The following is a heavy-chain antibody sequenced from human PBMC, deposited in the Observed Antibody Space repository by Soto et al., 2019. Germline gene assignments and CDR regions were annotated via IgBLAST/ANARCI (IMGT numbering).Heavy chain of an antibody. CDR2: INPKSGGT. CDR3: ARGHSTDCSNGVCSFFYNHGMDV. J-gene: IGHJ6*02. CDR1: GYSFTDYH. V-gene: IGHV1-2*04. Sequence: ASVKVSCKASGYSFTDYHRHWVRQAPGQGLEWLGRINPKSGGTSTAQKFQGWVTMTRDRSISTVYMELTRLRSDDTAVYFCARGHSTDCSNGVCSFFYNHGMDVWGQGTTVTVSS. D-gene: IGHD2-8*01.